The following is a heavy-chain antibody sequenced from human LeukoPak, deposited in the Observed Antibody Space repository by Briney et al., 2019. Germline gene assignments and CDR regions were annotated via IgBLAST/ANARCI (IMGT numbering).Heavy chain of an antibody. CDR3: ARAYCGGDCYPLSWYFDL. D-gene: IGHD2-21*02. Sequence: ASVKVSCKASGYTFTSYYMHWVRQAPGQGLEWMGIINPSGGSTSYAQKFQGRVTMTRDTSTSAVYMELSSLRPEDTAVYYCARAYCGGDCYPLSWYFDLWGRGTLVTVSS. J-gene: IGHJ2*01. V-gene: IGHV1-46*01. CDR1: GYTFTSYY. CDR2: INPSGGST.